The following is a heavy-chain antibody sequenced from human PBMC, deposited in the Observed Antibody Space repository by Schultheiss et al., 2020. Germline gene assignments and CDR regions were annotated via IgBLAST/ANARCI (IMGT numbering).Heavy chain of an antibody. V-gene: IGHV4-59*12. D-gene: IGHD2-2*01. CDR2: IYYSGST. CDR3: ARDRVVVPAAISSSYAFDI. Sequence: SETLSLTCTVPGGSISSYYWSWIRQPPGKGLEWIGSIYYSGSTNYNPSLKSRVTISVDTSKNQFSLKLSSVTAADTAVYYCARDRVVVPAAISSSYAFDIWGQGTMVTVSS. J-gene: IGHJ3*02. CDR1: GGSISSYY.